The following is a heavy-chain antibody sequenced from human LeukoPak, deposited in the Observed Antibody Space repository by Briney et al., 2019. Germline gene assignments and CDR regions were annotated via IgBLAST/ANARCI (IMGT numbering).Heavy chain of an antibody. Sequence: PGGSLRLSCAASGFTFSSYGMHWVRQAPGKGLEWVAFIRYDGSNKYYADSVKGRFTISRDNSKNTLYLQMNSLRAEDTAVYYCAKEDPYSSSSGTFDYWGQGTLVTVSS. CDR3: AKEDPYSSSSGTFDY. D-gene: IGHD6-6*01. V-gene: IGHV3-30*02. CDR1: GFTFSSYG. J-gene: IGHJ4*02. CDR2: IRYDGSNK.